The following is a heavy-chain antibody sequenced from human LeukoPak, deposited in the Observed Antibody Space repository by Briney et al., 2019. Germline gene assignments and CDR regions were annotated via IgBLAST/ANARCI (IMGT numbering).Heavy chain of an antibody. D-gene: IGHD3-3*01. CDR1: GFTFSSYA. CDR2: ISGSGSTT. V-gene: IGHV3-23*01. CDR3: AKDRHITIFGVVPYYFDY. J-gene: IGHJ4*02. Sequence: GGSLRLSCAASGFTFSSYAMSWVRQAPGKGPEWVSAISGSGSTTYYADSVKGRFTISRDNSKNTLFLQMNSLRAEDTAVYYCAKDRHITIFGVVPYYFDYWGQGTLVTVSS.